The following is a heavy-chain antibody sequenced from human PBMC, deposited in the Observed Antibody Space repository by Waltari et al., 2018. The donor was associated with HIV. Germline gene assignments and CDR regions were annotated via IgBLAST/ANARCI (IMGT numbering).Heavy chain of an antibody. V-gene: IGHV4-61*01. CDR2: TYYTWST. CDR3: ARATYSSGCHDS. J-gene: IGHJ4*02. D-gene: IGHD6-19*01. Sequence: QVQLQESGPGLVKHSGTLSVNCTVSGGAVRRENYYWTGSRQPLGKVPEWVGFTYYTWSTTCLPSLQSRSTISLDTSKNQFSLRLTSVTAADTAVYYCARATYSSGCHDSWGQGTLVTVSS. CDR1: GGAVRRENYY.